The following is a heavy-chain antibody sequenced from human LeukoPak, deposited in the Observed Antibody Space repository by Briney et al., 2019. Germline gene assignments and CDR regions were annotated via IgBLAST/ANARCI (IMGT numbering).Heavy chain of an antibody. CDR2: IYYSGST. V-gene: IGHV4-39*01. CDR1: DGSISSSRSY. Sequence: PSETLSLTCAVSDGSISSSRSYWGWIRQPPGKGLEWIGSIYYSGSTYYNPSLKSRVTISVDTSKNQFSLKLSSVTAADTAVYYCARGGHYYDSSAYGFDYWGQGTLVTVSS. CDR3: ARGGHYYDSSAYGFDY. J-gene: IGHJ4*02. D-gene: IGHD3-22*01.